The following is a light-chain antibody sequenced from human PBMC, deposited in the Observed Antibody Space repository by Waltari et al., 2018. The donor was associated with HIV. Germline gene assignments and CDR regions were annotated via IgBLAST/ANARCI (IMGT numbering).Light chain of an antibody. CDR2: HRSGSDK. J-gene: IGLJ3*02. CDR3: LIWHSSAWV. Sequence: QAVLTQPSSLSASPGASASLTCTLRSGINVATYRIYWYQQKPGSPPQHLLRHRSGSDKQRGTGVPSRRSGSKVESANAGIFLIAGLQSDEDADYYCLIWHSSAWVFGGGTKLPVL. CDR1: SGINVATYR. V-gene: IGLV5-45*02.